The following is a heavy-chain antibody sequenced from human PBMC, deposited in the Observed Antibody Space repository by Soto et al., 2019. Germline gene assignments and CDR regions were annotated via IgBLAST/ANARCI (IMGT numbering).Heavy chain of an antibody. CDR3: ARASRGDSYGSPV. Sequence: EVQLVESGGGLVKPGGSLRLSYVVSGFTFSSYSMNWVRQAPGKGLEWVSSITSSSNYIYYADSVKGRFTISRDNAKNSLYLQMNSLRAEDTAVYYCARASRGDSYGSPVRGQGTLVTVSS. V-gene: IGHV3-21*01. D-gene: IGHD5-18*01. J-gene: IGHJ4*02. CDR2: ITSSSNYI. CDR1: GFTFSSYS.